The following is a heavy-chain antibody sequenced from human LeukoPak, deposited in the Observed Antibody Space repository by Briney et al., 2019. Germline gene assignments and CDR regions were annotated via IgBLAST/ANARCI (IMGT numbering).Heavy chain of an antibody. J-gene: IGHJ3*02. V-gene: IGHV3-23*01. CDR1: GFTFSSYA. CDR2: IGSSGTT. CDR3: ARETPPSDPDYDILTGSDAFDI. Sequence: PGGSLRLSCTPSGFTFSSYAMTWVRQAPGKGLEWVSSIGSSGTTYHADFVKGRFTISRDNSKSTLYLHMNSLRAEDTAVYYCARETPPSDPDYDILTGSDAFDIWGQGTMVTVSS. D-gene: IGHD3-9*01.